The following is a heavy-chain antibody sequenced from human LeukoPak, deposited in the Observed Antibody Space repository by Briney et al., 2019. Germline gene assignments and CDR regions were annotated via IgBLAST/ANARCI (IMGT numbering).Heavy chain of an antibody. CDR2: ISGSGGST. V-gene: IGHV3-23*01. D-gene: IGHD3-16*01. Sequence: GGSLRLSCAASGFTVSSYAMSWVRQAPGKGLEWVSAISGSGGSTYYADSVKGRFTISRDNSKNTLYLQMNSLRAEDTAVYYCANLIRYYYYGMDVWGQGTTVTVSS. J-gene: IGHJ6*02. CDR1: GFTVSSYA. CDR3: ANLIRYYYYGMDV.